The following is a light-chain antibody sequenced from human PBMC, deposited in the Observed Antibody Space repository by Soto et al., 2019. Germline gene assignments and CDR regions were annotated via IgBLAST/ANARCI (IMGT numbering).Light chain of an antibody. V-gene: IGKV2-30*01. CDR3: MQGSHWPWT. CDR2: KVS. Sequence: DAVLTQSPLSLPVILGQPASISCRSSQSLVYTDGVTYLNWFHQRPGQSPRRLLYKVSIRDTGVPDRFSGSGSANDFLLTISRVEHGDVGVYYCMQGSHWPWTIGQGTSVEIK. J-gene: IGKJ1*01. CDR1: QSLVYTDGVTY.